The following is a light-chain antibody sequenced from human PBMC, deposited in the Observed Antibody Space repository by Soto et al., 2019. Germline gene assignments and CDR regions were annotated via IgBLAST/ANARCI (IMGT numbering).Light chain of an antibody. V-gene: IGKV1-16*01. CDR3: HQYHSSPYT. CDR2: AAS. Sequence: DIQMTQFPSSLSASVGDRVTITCRASQDINSYLAWFQQKPGKAPKSLIYAASSFHSGVPPRFTGSGSGTDFTLTINSLQPEDFATYYCHQYHSSPYTFGQGNKLEI. J-gene: IGKJ2*01. CDR1: QDINSY.